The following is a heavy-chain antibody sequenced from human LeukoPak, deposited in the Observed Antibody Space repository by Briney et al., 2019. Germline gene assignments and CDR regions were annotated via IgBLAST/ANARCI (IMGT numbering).Heavy chain of an antibody. J-gene: IGHJ4*02. CDR2: ISSSGSTI. D-gene: IGHD6-13*01. CDR3: ARAKLQYSSSWTD. V-gene: IGHV3-48*04. Sequence: GGSLRLSCAASGFTFSNYAMNWVRQAPGKGLEWVSYISSSGSTIYYADSVKGRFTISRDNAKNSLYLQMNSLRAEDTAVYYCARAKLQYSSSWTDWGQGTLVTVSS. CDR1: GFTFSNYA.